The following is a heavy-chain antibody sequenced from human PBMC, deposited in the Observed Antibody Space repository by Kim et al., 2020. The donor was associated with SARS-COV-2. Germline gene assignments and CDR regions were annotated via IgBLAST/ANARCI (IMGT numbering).Heavy chain of an antibody. D-gene: IGHD3-3*01. Sequence: DSVKGRFTISRDNSKNTLYLQMNSLRAEDTAVYYCAQYYDFWSGYYSPDYWGQGTLVTVSS. J-gene: IGHJ4*02. V-gene: IGHV3-23*01. CDR3: AQYYDFWSGYYSPDY.